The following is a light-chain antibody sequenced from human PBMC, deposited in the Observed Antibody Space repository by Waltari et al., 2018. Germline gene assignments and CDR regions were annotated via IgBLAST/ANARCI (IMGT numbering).Light chain of an antibody. CDR3: CSYAGSTSL. Sequence: QSALTQPRSVSGSPGQSVTISCTGPSSDVRGYNYVSWYQQHPGKAPKLLIYDVTERPSGVPDRFSGSKSGNTASLTISGLQAEDEADYYCCSYAGSTSLFGGGTQLTVL. CDR1: SSDVRGYNY. J-gene: IGLJ7*01. V-gene: IGLV2-11*01. CDR2: DVT.